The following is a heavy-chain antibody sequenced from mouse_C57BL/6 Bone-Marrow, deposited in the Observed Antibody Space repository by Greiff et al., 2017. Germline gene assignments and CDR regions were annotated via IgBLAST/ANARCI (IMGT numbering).Heavy chain of an antibody. Sequence: VQLKESGPVLVKPGASVKMSCKASGYTFTDYYMNWVKQSHGKSLEWIGVINPYNGGTSYNQKFKGKATLTVDKSSSTAYMELNSLTSEDSAVDYCARRLHYYGRSHFDYWGQGTTLTVSS. V-gene: IGHV1-19*01. CDR3: ARRLHYYGRSHFDY. D-gene: IGHD1-1*01. CDR1: GYTFTDYY. CDR2: INPYNGGT. J-gene: IGHJ2*01.